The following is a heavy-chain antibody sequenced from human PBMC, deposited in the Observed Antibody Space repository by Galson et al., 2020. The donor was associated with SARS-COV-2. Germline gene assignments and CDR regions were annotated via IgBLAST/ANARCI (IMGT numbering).Heavy chain of an antibody. J-gene: IGHJ5*02. CDR1: GYTFSGHY. Sequence: ASVKVSCKASGYTFSGHYMHWVRLAPGQGLEWMGRINPNSGDTDVAQKFQGRVTMTTDTSLTTAYMELSRLRSDDTAVYYCTRGSNSSPFYHFDPWGQGTLVTVSS. V-gene: IGHV1-2*06. D-gene: IGHD3-10*01. CDR3: TRGSNSSPFYHFDP. CDR2: INPNSGDT.